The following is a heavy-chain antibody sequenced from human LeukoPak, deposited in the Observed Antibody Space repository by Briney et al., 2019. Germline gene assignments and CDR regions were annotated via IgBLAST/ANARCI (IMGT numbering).Heavy chain of an antibody. D-gene: IGHD4-11*01. V-gene: IGHV3-30*18. J-gene: IGHJ6*03. CDR1: GFTFSSYG. Sequence: GGSLRLSCAASGFTFSSYGMHWVRQAPGKGLEWVAVISYDGSNKYYADSVKGRFTISRDNSKNTLYLQMNSLRAEDTAVYYCAKDPTVTTGFYYYYMDVWGKGTTVTVSS. CDR2: ISYDGSNK. CDR3: AKDPTVTTGFYYYYMDV.